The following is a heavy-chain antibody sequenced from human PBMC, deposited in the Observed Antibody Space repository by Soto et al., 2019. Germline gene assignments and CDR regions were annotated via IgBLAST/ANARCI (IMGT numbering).Heavy chain of an antibody. CDR3: ARADYDSSGYYYFDY. V-gene: IGHV4-31*03. CDR1: GGSISSGGYY. D-gene: IGHD3-22*01. J-gene: IGHJ4*02. Sequence: SETLSLTCTVSGGSISSGGYYWSWIRQHPGKGLEWIGYIYYSGSTYYNPSLKSRVTISVDTSKNQFSLKLSSVTAADTAVYYCARADYDSSGYYYFDYWGQGTLVTVSS. CDR2: IYYSGST.